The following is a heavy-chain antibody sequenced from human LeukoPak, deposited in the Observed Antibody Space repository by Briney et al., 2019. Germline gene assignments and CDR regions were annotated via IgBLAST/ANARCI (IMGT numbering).Heavy chain of an antibody. CDR1: GYSLTKLS. V-gene: IGHV1-24*01. CDR2: SDPEDGGI. CDR3: AANGFDI. J-gene: IGHJ3*02. Sequence: ASVKVSCKVSGYSLTKLSMFWVRQAPGKGLEWMGRSDPEDGGILYAQKFQGRVTLTEDTSTDTAFMELRSLKSEDTAVYYCAANGFDIWGQGTMVTVSS.